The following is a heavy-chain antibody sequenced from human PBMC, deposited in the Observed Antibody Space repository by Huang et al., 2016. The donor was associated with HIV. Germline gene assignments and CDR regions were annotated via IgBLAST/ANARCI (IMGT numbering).Heavy chain of an antibody. CDR3: ARAPGFVQLWGAYFDS. CDR1: DPSISNYY. Sequence: QVQLQESGPGLVKPSGTLSLTCTVSDPSISNYYWNWLRPPPGKGLEWIGYIHYSGRTNYSPSLKSRLTISIETSRNRFSLEWTSVTAADTAIYYCARAPGFVQLWGAYFDSWGQGRLVTVSS. J-gene: IGHJ4*02. V-gene: IGHV4-59*01. CDR2: IHYSGRT. D-gene: IGHD1-26*01.